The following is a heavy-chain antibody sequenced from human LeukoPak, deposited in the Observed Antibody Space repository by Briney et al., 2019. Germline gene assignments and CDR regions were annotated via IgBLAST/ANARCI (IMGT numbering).Heavy chain of an antibody. CDR3: ARHGPWYNWNLGDY. CDR1: GYSFTSYW. Sequence: GESLKISCKGSGYSFTSYWIGWVRQMPGKGLEWMGIIYPGDSDTRYSTSLQAQVTISADKYISTAYLQWSSLKASDTAMYYCARHGPWYNWNLGDYWGQGTLVTVSS. V-gene: IGHV5-51*01. D-gene: IGHD1-7*01. J-gene: IGHJ4*02. CDR2: IYPGDSDT.